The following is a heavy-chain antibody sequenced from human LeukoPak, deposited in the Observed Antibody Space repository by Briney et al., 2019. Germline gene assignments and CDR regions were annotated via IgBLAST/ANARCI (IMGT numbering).Heavy chain of an antibody. D-gene: IGHD3-22*01. CDR3: ARAGSGYYYDSSGYFDY. CDR2: IYHSGST. CDR1: GGSISSGGYS. V-gene: IGHV4-30-2*01. Sequence: SETLPLTCAVSGGSISSGGYSWSRIRQPPGKGLEWIGYIYHSGSTYYNPSLKSRVTISVDRSKNQFSLKLSSVTASDTAVYYCARAGSGYYYDSSGYFDYWGQGTLVTVSS. J-gene: IGHJ4*02.